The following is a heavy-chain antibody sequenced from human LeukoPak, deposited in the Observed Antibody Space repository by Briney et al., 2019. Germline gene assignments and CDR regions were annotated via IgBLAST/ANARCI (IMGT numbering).Heavy chain of an antibody. V-gene: IGHV1-18*01. Sequence: ASVKVPCKASGYTFTSYGISWVRQAPGQGLEWMGWISAYNGNTNYAQKLQGRVTMTTDTSTSTAYMELRSLRSDDTAVYYCARDPADPLFSSGSYFDYWGQGTLVTVSS. J-gene: IGHJ4*02. CDR3: ARDPADPLFSSGSYFDY. CDR2: ISAYNGNT. D-gene: IGHD1-26*01. CDR1: GYTFTSYG.